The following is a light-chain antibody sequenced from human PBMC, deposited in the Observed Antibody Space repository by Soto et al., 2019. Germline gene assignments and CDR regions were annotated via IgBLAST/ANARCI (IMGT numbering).Light chain of an antibody. CDR1: QSIGNY. CDR2: AAS. Sequence: DIQMTQSPASLSASVGDRVTITCRASQSIGNYLNWYQHKPGKAPTVLIYAASTLQSGFPSRFSGSGSGTNFRLTISSLQSEDFSSYFCQQSYSIPSVTFGGGTKVEMK. V-gene: IGKV1-39*01. CDR3: QQSYSIPSVT. J-gene: IGKJ4*01.